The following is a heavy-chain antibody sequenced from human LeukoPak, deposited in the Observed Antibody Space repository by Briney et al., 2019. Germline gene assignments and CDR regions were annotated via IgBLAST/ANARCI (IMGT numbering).Heavy chain of an antibody. V-gene: IGHV4-39*01. D-gene: IGHD6-6*01. CDR1: GGSISSSSYY. CDR3: ASPSSSSSTYDY. Sequence: PSETLSLTCTVSGGSISSSSYYWGWIRQPPGKGLEWIGSIHYSGSTYYNPSLKSRVTISVDTSKNQFSLKLSSVTAADTAVYYCASPSSSSSTYDYWGQGTPVTVSS. J-gene: IGHJ4*02. CDR2: IHYSGST.